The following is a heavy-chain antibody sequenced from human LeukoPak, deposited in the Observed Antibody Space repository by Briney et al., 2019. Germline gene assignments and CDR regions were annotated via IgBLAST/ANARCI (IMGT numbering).Heavy chain of an antibody. D-gene: IGHD5-12*01. V-gene: IGHV4-30-2*01. CDR2: IYHSGST. CDR1: GGSISSGGYS. Sequence: SQTLSLTCAVSGGSISSGGYSWSWIRQPPGKGLEWIGYIYHSGSTYYNPSLKSRVTISVDRSKNQVSLKLNSVTAADTAVYYCARTPAWLYHFDYWGQGTLVTVSS. J-gene: IGHJ4*02. CDR3: ARTPAWLYHFDY.